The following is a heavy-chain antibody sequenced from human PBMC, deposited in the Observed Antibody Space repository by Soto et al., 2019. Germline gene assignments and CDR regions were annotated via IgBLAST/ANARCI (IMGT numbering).Heavy chain of an antibody. V-gene: IGHV3-21*01. Sequence: EVHLVESGGGLVKPGGSLRLSCAVSGFTFSSCTMNWVRQAPGKGLEWVSSISPSTSHIYYADSVKGRFTISRDNAKNSLFLKMNSLRAEETAVYYCSGCSGGACNQNYGMDVWGQGTTVTVSS. CDR3: SGCSGGACNQNYGMDV. CDR1: GFTFSSCT. D-gene: IGHD2-15*01. J-gene: IGHJ6*02. CDR2: ISPSTSHI.